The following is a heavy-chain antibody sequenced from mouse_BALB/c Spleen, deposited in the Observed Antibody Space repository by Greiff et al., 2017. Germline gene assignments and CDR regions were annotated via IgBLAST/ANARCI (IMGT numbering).Heavy chain of an antibody. Sequence: GQLQQSGAELVRPGVSVKISCKGSGYTFTDYAMHWVKQSHAKSLEWIGVISTYYGDASYNQKFKGKATMTVDKSSSTAYMELARLTSEDSAIYYCARSYDGCPFAYWGQGTLVTVSA. CDR1: GYTFTDYA. V-gene: IGHV1S137*01. J-gene: IGHJ3*01. D-gene: IGHD2-3*01. CDR3: ARSYDGCPFAY. CDR2: ISTYYGDA.